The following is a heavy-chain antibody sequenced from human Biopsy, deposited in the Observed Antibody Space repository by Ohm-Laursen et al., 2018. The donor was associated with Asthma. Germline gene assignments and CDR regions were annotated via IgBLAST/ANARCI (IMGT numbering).Heavy chain of an antibody. V-gene: IGHV3-30*18. CDR2: ISFDGTNR. Sequence: SLRLSCTASGFSFSNYGMHWVRQAPGKELDWVAVISFDGTNRNYTDSVKGRFTISRDNSRNTLHLEMNSLRAEDTAVYFCAKEVFPGWELRRGPDYWGQGTLVTVSA. CDR3: AKEVFPGWELRRGPDY. J-gene: IGHJ4*02. CDR1: GFSFSNYG. D-gene: IGHD1-26*01.